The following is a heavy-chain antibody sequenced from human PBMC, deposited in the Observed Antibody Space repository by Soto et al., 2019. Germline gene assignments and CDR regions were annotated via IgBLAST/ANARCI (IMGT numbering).Heavy chain of an antibody. CDR2: ISYNRSNK. V-gene: IGHV3-30-3*01. D-gene: IGHD6-13*01. CDR3: ARDPGAAGGTRLFDP. J-gene: IGHJ5*02. Sequence: GGSQRRSYPPSGFTFSTCPLHGLRQAPGKGLEWVSAISYNRSNKYYADSVKGRFTISRDNSKNSLYLQMNSLRAEDTAVYYCARDPGAAGGTRLFDPWGQGTLVTSPQ. CDR1: GFTFSTCP.